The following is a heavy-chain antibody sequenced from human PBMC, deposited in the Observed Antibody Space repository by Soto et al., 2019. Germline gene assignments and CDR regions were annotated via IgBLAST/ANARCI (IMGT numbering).Heavy chain of an antibody. CDR1: GGSFSGYY. CDR2: INHSGST. J-gene: IGHJ6*02. Sequence: QVQLQQWGAGLLKPSETLSLTCAVYGGSFSGYYWSWIRQPPGKGLEWIGEINHSGSTNYNPSLKSRVTIPVDTSKNQFSLKLSSVTAADTAVYYCARYCSGGGCPGGYYYGMDVWGQGTTVTVSS. V-gene: IGHV4-34*01. D-gene: IGHD2-15*01. CDR3: ARYCSGGGCPGGYYYGMDV.